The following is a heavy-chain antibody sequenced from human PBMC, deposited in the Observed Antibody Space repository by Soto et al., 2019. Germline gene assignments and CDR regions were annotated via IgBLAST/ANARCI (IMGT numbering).Heavy chain of an antibody. D-gene: IGHD6-13*01. CDR1: GFTFSGSA. V-gene: IGHV3-73*02. CDR2: IRSKANSYAT. CDR3: TRHVIEAPVI. Sequence: EVQLVESGGGLVQPGGSLKLSCAASGFTFSGSAMHWVRQASGKGLEWVGRIRSKANSYATAYAASVKGRFTISRDDSKNTAYLQMNSLKTEDTAVYYCTRHVIEAPVIWGQGTTVTVSS. J-gene: IGHJ6*02.